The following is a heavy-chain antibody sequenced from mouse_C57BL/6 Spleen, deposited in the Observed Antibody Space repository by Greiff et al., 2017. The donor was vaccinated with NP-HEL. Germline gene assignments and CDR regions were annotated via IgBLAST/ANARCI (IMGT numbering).Heavy chain of an antibody. CDR2: ISSGSSTI. CDR1: GFTFSDYG. V-gene: IGHV5-17*01. CDR3: ARGGTPFDY. Sequence: EVKLVESGGGLVKPGGSLKLSCAASGFTFSDYGMHWVRQAPEKGLEWVAYISSGSSTIHYADTVKGRFTISRDNAKNTLFLQMTSLRSEDTAMYYCARGGTPFDYWGQGTTLPVSS. J-gene: IGHJ2*01.